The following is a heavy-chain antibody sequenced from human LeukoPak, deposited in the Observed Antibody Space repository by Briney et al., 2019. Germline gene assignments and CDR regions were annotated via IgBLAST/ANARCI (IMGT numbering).Heavy chain of an antibody. V-gene: IGHV3-33*01. J-gene: IGHJ3*02. CDR1: GFTLSRYG. CDR2: IWNDGRNK. D-gene: IGHD3-10*01. CDR3: ARGEVRMVRGVVEI. Sequence: PGRSLRLSCAASGFTLSRYGMHWVRQAPGKGLEWVAVIWNDGRNKYYADSVKGRFTISRDNSKNTVYLQMNSLRAEDTAMYYCARGEVRMVRGVVEIWGQGTMVTVSA.